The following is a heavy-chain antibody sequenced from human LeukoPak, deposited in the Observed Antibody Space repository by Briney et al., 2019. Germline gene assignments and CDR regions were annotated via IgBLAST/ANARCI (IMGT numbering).Heavy chain of an antibody. V-gene: IGHV1-69*04. CDR2: IIPILGIA. Sequence: SVKVSCKASGGTFSSYAISWVRQAPGQGLEWMGRIIPILGIANYAQKFQGRVTITADESTSTAYMELSRLTSDDTAVYYCASQVVAASRRTNWFDPWGQGTLVTVSS. J-gene: IGHJ5*02. D-gene: IGHD2-15*01. CDR3: ASQVVAASRRTNWFDP. CDR1: GGTFSSYA.